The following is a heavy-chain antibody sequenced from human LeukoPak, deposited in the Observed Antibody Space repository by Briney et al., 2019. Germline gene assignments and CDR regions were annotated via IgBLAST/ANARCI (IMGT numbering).Heavy chain of an antibody. CDR2: IKQDGSEK. Sequence: GGSLRLSCAASGFTFSSYWMSWVRQAPGKGLEWVANIKQDGSEKYYVDSVKGRFTISRDSAKNSLYLQMNSLRAEDTAVYYCARELIVGFLEWLIDSWGQGTLVTVSS. CDR3: ARELIVGFLEWLIDS. D-gene: IGHD3-3*02. J-gene: IGHJ4*02. V-gene: IGHV3-7*01. CDR1: GFTFSSYW.